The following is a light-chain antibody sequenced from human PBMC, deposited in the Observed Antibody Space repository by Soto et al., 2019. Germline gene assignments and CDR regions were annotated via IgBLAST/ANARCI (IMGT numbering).Light chain of an antibody. Sequence: ALTQPRATVSLCRGERGPLCWRNLQCVSSSYLAWYQQKPVQAPRLLMYGTSSRATGFPDMFSGSGSGTDFTLTITRLEPEDFAVYYCHQYGISPPRTFGQGTKVDI. CDR2: GTS. CDR1: QCVSSSY. J-gene: IGKJ1*01. CDR3: HQYGISPPRT. V-gene: IGKV3-20*01.